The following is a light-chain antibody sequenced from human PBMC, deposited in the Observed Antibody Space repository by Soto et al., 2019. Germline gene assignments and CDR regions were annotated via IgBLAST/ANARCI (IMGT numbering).Light chain of an antibody. V-gene: IGLV4-69*01. CDR2: LDSDGSH. CDR1: SGHSSYA. CDR3: QTWGTGIHVV. Sequence: QSVLTQSPSASASLGASVKLTCTLSSGHSSYAIAWHQQQPEKGPRYLMKLDSDGSHTKGDAIPDRFSGSSSGAERYLTISXXXXXXXXXXXCQTWGTGIHVVFGGGTKLTVL. J-gene: IGLJ2*01.